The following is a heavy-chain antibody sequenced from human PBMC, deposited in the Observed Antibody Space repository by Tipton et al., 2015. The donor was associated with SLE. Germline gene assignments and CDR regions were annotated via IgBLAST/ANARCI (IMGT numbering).Heavy chain of an antibody. CDR2: IYPGDSDT. V-gene: IGHV5-51*01. J-gene: IGHJ4*02. CDR3: ARYLLGGSYYGGCDY. Sequence: QSGAEVKEPGESLKISCKGSGYRFTSHWIAWVRQMPGKGLEWMGIIYPGDSDTRYSPSFQGQVTISVDKSINTAYLQWSSLKASDTAMYYCARYLLGGSYYGGCDYWGQGTLVTVSS. CDR1: GYRFTSHW. D-gene: IGHD1-26*01.